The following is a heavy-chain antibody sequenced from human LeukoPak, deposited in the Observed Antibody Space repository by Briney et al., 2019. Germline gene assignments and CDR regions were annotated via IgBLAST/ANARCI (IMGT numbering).Heavy chain of an antibody. D-gene: IGHD3-22*01. CDR1: EYTFTSYY. V-gene: IGHV1-46*01. J-gene: IGHJ2*01. CDR2: INPSGGST. CDR3: ARDSYDSSGYYDFRAWYFDL. Sequence: ASVKVSCKASEYTFTSYYMHWVRQAPGQGLEWMGIINPSGGSTSYAQKFQGRVTMTRDTSTSTVYMELSSLRSEDTAVYYCARDSYDSSGYYDFRAWYFDLWGRGTLVTVSS.